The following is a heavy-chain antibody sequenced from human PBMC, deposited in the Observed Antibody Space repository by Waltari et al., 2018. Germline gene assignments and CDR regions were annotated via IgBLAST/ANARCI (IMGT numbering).Heavy chain of an antibody. CDR2: IYTSGST. D-gene: IGHD1-26*01. J-gene: IGHJ3*02. V-gene: IGHV4-4*07. CDR1: GGSISRYY. Sequence: QVQLQESGPGLVKPSETLSLTCTVSGGSISRYYWSWIRQPAGKGLEWIGRIYTSGSTNYNPSLKSRVTMSVDTSKNQFSLKLSSVTAADTAVYYCARDLVVRSIVGRVWAFDIWGQGTMVTVSS. CDR3: ARDLVVRSIVGRVWAFDI.